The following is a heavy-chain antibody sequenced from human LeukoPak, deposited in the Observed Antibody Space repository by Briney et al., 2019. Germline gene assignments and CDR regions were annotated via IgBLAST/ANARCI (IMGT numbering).Heavy chain of an antibody. CDR3: GREIEGTTDY. CDR2: ISGSGATT. V-gene: IGHV3-23*01. Sequence: GGSLRLSCAASGFTFSDYSMNWVRQASGKGLEWVSAISGSGATTYHADSVKGRFTSSRDNSKNTLYLQMNSLRSEDTAVYFCGREIEGTTDYWGQGTLVTVSS. CDR1: GFTFSDYS. J-gene: IGHJ4*02. D-gene: IGHD1-7*01.